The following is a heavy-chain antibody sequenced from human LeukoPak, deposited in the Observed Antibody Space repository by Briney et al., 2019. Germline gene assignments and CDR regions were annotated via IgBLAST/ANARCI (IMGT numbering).Heavy chain of an antibody. CDR1: GFTFSRYG. V-gene: IGHV3-30*02. CDR3: ANEPGRITAY. CDR2: IRFDGYSK. D-gene: IGHD3-10*01. J-gene: IGHJ4*02. Sequence: PGGSLRLSCVASGFTFSRYGMHWVRQAPGKGLHWVAFIRFDGYSKYYADSVKGRFTISRDNARNTLYLQMNSLRPDDTAVYYCANEPGRITAYWGQGTLVTVSS.